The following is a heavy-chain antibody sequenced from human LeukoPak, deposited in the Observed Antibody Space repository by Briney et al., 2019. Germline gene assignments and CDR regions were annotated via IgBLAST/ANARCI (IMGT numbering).Heavy chain of an antibody. Sequence: SETLSLTCAVYGGSFSGYYWSWIRQPPGKGLEWIGEINHSGSTNYNPSLKSRVTISVDTSKNQFSLKLSSVTAADTAVYYCATGVVGYFDYWGQGTLVTVSS. CDR1: GGSFSGYY. V-gene: IGHV4-34*01. D-gene: IGHD1-26*01. J-gene: IGHJ4*02. CDR2: INHSGST. CDR3: ATGVVGYFDY.